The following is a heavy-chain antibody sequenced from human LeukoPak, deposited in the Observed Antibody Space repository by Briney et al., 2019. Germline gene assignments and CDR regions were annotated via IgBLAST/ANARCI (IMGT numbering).Heavy chain of an antibody. D-gene: IGHD5-18*01. CDR2: IIPIFGIA. Sequence: SVKVSCKASGGTFSSYAISWVRQAPGQGLEWMGRIIPIFGIANYAQKFQGRVTITADKSTSSAYMELSSLRSEDTAVYYCARDRGYSYGLIAFDIWGQGTMVTVSS. V-gene: IGHV1-69*04. CDR3: ARDRGYSYGLIAFDI. CDR1: GGTFSSYA. J-gene: IGHJ3*02.